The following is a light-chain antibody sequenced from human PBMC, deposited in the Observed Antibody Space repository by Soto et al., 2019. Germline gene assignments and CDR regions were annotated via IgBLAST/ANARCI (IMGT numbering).Light chain of an antibody. CDR3: QQYHNWPGT. CDR2: GAS. V-gene: IGKV3-15*01. J-gene: IGKJ1*01. CDR1: QSVKSN. Sequence: EILMTQSPATLSVSPGERATLSCRASQSVKSNSAWYQQKPGQAPRLLIYGASTRATGIPVRFSGSGSGTEFTLTISSLQSEDFAVYFCQQYHNWPGTFGQGTKVDIK.